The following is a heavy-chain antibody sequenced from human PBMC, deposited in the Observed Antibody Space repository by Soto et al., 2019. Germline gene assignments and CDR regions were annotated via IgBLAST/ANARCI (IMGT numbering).Heavy chain of an antibody. V-gene: IGHV4-31*03. D-gene: IGHD6-19*01. J-gene: IGHJ4*02. CDR1: GGSISSGGYY. CDR2: IYYSGST. Sequence: QVQLQESGPGLVKPSQTLSLTCTVSGGSISSGGYYWSWIRQHPGKGLEWIGYIYYSGSTYYNPSLKSRVTISVATSKNHCSLKLSSVTAADTDVYYCARMGSSGQQNFDYWGQGTLVTVSS. CDR3: ARMGSSGQQNFDY.